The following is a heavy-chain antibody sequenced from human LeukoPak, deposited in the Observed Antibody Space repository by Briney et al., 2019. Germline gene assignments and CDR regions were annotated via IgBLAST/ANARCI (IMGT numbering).Heavy chain of an antibody. CDR2: IRYDGSNK. CDR3: ARERGTDFDP. V-gene: IGHV3-30*02. D-gene: IGHD1-1*01. Sequence: GGSLRLSCAASGFTFSSYGMHWVRQAPGKGLEWVAFIRYDGSNKYYADSVKGRFTISRDNSKNTLYLQMNSLRAEDTAVYYCARERGTDFDPWGQGTLVTVSS. CDR1: GFTFSSYG. J-gene: IGHJ5*02.